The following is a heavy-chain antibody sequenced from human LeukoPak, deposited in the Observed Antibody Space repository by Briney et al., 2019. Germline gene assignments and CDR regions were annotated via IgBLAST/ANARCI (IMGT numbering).Heavy chain of an antibody. CDR2: IYTSGST. Sequence: SETLSLTCTVSGGSISSYYWSWIRQPPGKGLEWIGYIYTSGSTNYNPSLKSRVTISVDTSKNQFSLRLSSVTAADTAVYYCARLRLYYYYMDVWGKGTTVTVSS. J-gene: IGHJ6*03. CDR3: ARLRLYYYYMDV. CDR1: GGSISSYY. V-gene: IGHV4-4*09.